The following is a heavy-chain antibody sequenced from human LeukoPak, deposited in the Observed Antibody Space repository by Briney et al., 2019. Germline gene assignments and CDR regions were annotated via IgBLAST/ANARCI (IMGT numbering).Heavy chain of an antibody. CDR2: ISSSSSYI. CDR1: GFTFSSYS. D-gene: IGHD5-24*01. Sequence: GGSLRLSCAASGFTFSSYSMNWVRQAPGEGLEWVSPISSSSSYIYYADSVKGRFTISRDNAKNSLYLQMNSLRAEDTAVYYCAGMATSTHPFDYWGQGTLVTVSS. CDR3: AGMATSTHPFDY. J-gene: IGHJ4*02. V-gene: IGHV3-21*01.